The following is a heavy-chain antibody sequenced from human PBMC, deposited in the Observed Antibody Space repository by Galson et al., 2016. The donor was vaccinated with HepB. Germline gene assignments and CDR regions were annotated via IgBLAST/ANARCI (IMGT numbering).Heavy chain of an antibody. J-gene: IGHJ4*02. V-gene: IGHV1-24*01. CDR2: FDPEEGET. CDR3: STGPVFFDY. Sequence: SVKVSCKASGYTLTELSMHWVRQAPGKGLEWMGGFDPEEGETIYAQKFKGRVTMTEDTSTDTAYMELSSLRSDDTAVYYCSTGPVFFDYWGQGTLVTVSS. CDR1: GYTLTELS.